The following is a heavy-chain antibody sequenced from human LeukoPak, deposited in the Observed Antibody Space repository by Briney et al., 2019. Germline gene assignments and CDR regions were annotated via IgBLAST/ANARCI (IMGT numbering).Heavy chain of an antibody. Sequence: GASVKVSCKASGFTFTSSAVQWVRQARGQRLEWIGWIVVGSGNTNYAQKFQERVTITRDMPTSTAYMELSSLRSEDTAVYYCAAYGGYYSGNYWGQGTLVTVSS. J-gene: IGHJ4*02. CDR3: AAYGGYYSGNY. CDR2: IVVGSGNT. V-gene: IGHV1-58*01. CDR1: GFTFTSSA. D-gene: IGHD3-22*01.